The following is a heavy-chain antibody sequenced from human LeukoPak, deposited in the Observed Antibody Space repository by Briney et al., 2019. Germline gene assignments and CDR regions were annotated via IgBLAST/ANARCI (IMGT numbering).Heavy chain of an antibody. CDR3: VKDQFCTSTTCYWGIFDY. D-gene: IGHD2-2*01. CDR2: ISGSSNII. V-gene: IGHV3-48*01. CDR1: GFTFSTYS. J-gene: IGHJ4*02. Sequence: GGSLRLSCAGSGFTFSTYSMNWVRQAPGKGLEWFSYISGSSNIIHYADSVKGRFTISRDNSKNTLYLQMDSLRAEDTAIYYCVKDQFCTSTTCYWGIFDYWGQGALVTVSS.